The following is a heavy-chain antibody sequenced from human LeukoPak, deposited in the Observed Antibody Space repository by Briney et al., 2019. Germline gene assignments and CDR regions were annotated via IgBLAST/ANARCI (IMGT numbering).Heavy chain of an antibody. Sequence: SETLSLTCTVSGYSISSGYYWVWIRQPPGKGLEWIGSIYRSGSTNYNPSLKSRVTISVDTSQNQFSLKVNSVTAADTAVYYCARGLWFGDENPPYFDYWGQGILVTVSS. D-gene: IGHD3-10*01. CDR3: ARGLWFGDENPPYFDY. CDR2: IYRSGST. J-gene: IGHJ4*02. CDR1: GYSISSGYY. V-gene: IGHV4-38-2*02.